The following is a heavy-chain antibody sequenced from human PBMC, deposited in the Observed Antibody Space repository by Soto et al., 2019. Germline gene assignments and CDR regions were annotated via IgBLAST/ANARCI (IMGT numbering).Heavy chain of an antibody. CDR3: ARDAGGYDSSGYYPKNHPRGAFDI. CDR1: GFTFSAYG. Sequence: GGSLRLSCAASGFTFSAYGMHWVRQAPGKGLEWVVVIWYDASNKYCADSVKGRFTISRDNSKNTLYLQMNSLRAEDTAVYYCARDAGGYDSSGYYPKNHPRGAFDIWGQGTMVTVSS. V-gene: IGHV3-33*01. CDR2: IWYDASNK. J-gene: IGHJ3*02. D-gene: IGHD3-22*01.